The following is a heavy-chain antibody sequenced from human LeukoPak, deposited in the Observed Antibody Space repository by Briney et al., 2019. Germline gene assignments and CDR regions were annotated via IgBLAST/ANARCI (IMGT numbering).Heavy chain of an antibody. CDR2: IYTSGST. CDR1: GGSISSYY. Sequence: PSETLSLTCTVSGGSISSYYCSWIRQPAGKGLEWIGRIYTSGSTNYNPSLKSRVTMSVDTSKNQFSLKLSSVTAADTAVYYCARGRITMVRGPYPYFDYWGQGTLVTVSS. CDR3: ARGRITMVRGPYPYFDY. V-gene: IGHV4-4*07. D-gene: IGHD3-10*01. J-gene: IGHJ4*02.